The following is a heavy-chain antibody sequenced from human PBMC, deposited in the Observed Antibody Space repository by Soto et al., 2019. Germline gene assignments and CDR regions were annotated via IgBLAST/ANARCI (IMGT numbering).Heavy chain of an antibody. J-gene: IGHJ3*02. CDR3: TPSVTFDAFDI. CDR1: GFTFSSYW. D-gene: IGHD4-17*01. CDR2: INSDGSST. Sequence: EVQLVESGGGLVQPGGSLRLSCAASGFTFSSYWMHWVRQAPGKGLVWVSRINSDGSSTSYADSVKGRFTISSDNAKNTLYLQMNSLRAEDTAVYYCTPSVTFDAFDIWGQGTMVTVSS. V-gene: IGHV3-74*01.